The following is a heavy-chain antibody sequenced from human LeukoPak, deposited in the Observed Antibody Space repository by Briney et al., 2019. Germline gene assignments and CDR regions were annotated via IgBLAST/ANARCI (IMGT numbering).Heavy chain of an antibody. CDR3: ARGQRGYSFGYAFDY. Sequence: SETPSLTCSVSSGSISSSSYYWGWIRQPPGKGLEWIGSIYYTGSTYYNPSLKSRVTISVDTSKNQFSLKLSSVTAADTAVYYCARGQRGYSFGYAFDYWGQGTLVPVTS. J-gene: IGHJ4*02. D-gene: IGHD5-18*01. CDR1: SGSISSSSYY. CDR2: IYYTGST. V-gene: IGHV4-39*01.